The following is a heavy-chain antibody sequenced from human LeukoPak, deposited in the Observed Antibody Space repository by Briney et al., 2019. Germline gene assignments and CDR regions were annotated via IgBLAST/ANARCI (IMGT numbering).Heavy chain of an antibody. J-gene: IGHJ4*02. Sequence: TAGSLRLSCAASGFTFSSDWMHWVRQAPGKGLVWVSRINSDGSSKNYADSVTGRFTISRDHAKNPLYLQINSLGPEDTAVYYCARDRGYQIDYWGQGTLVTVSS. CDR1: GFTFSSDW. D-gene: IGHD3-22*01. V-gene: IGHV3-74*01. CDR3: ARDRGYQIDY. CDR2: INSDGSSK.